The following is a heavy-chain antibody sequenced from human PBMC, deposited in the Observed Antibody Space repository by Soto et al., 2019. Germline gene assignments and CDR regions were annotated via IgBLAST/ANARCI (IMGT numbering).Heavy chain of an antibody. CDR3: ARRPNYYGSGSYYP. CDR2: INHSGST. Sequence: PSETLSLTCAVYGGSFSGYYWCWIRQPPGKGLEWIGEINHSGSTNYNPSLKSRVTISVDTSKNQFSLKLSSVTAADTAVYYCARRPNYYGSGSYYPWGQGTMVTVSS. CDR1: GGSFSGYY. J-gene: IGHJ5*02. V-gene: IGHV4-34*01. D-gene: IGHD3-10*01.